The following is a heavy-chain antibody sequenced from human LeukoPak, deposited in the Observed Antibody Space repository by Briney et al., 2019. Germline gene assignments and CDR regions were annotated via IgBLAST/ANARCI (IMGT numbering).Heavy chain of an antibody. CDR1: GYTFTTYD. CDR2: ISVYNGNT. V-gene: IGHV1-18*01. J-gene: IGHJ6*03. D-gene: IGHD6-13*01. Sequence: TSVTVSCKASGYTFTTYDFSWVRLAPGQGLEWNGWISVYNGNTNQAQKLQGRVTMTTDTSTRTAYMELRSLRPDDTAVYYCARVTGAAAGIYYYYYYMDVWGKGTTVTVSS. CDR3: ARVTGAAAGIYYYYYYMDV.